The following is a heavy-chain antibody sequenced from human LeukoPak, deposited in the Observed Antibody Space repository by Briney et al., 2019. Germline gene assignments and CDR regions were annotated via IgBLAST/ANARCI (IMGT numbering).Heavy chain of an antibody. V-gene: IGHV3-23*01. CDR3: AKDSFITIFGVVINWFDP. CDR2: ISGSGGST. D-gene: IGHD3-3*01. J-gene: IGHJ5*02. CDR1: GFTFSSYA. Sequence: GGSLRLSCAASGFTFSSYAMSWVRQAPGKGLEWVSAISGSGGSTYYADSVKGRFTISRDNSKNTLYLQMNSLRAEDTAVYYCAKDSFITIFGVVINWFDPWGQGTLVTVSS.